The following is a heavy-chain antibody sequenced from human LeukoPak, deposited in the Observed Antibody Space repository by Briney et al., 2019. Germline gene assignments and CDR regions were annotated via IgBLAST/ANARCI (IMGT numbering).Heavy chain of an antibody. D-gene: IGHD4-11*01. CDR1: GFRFSDYS. CDR3: ARSMGGSNDL. J-gene: IGHJ5*02. Sequence: GGSLRLSCAASGFRFSDYSMNWVRQAPGKGLVWVSRINVEGTRTDYADSVRGRFTISRDNAKNTLYLQMNSLTAEDTAIYYCARSMGGSNDLWGQGTLVSVSS. CDR2: INVEGTRT. V-gene: IGHV3-74*01.